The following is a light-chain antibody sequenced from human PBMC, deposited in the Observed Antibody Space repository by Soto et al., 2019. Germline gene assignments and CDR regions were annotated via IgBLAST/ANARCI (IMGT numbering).Light chain of an antibody. CDR1: SGDIASNY. V-gene: IGLV6-57*04. J-gene: IGLJ2*01. CDR2: EDN. CDR3: QSYDSSNPVI. Sequence: NFMLTQPHSVSESPGKTVTISCTRSSGDIASNYVQWFQQRPGSAPSTVISEDNQRPSGVPDRFSGSIDSSSNSASLTISGLKAEDEADYYCQSYDSSNPVIFGGVTKLTVL.